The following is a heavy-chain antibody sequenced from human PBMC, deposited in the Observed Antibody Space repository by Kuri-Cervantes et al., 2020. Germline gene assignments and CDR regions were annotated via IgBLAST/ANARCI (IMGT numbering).Heavy chain of an antibody. D-gene: IGHD6-13*01. CDR3: ARVYTSSWSD. CDR1: GDSISTDTYH. Sequence: SETLSLTCTVSGDSISTDTYHWSWVRQHPGKGLEWIGDISHSGTSYYNPSLESRLALSLDTSKNNFSLKLTSVTAADTAVYYCARVYTSSWSDWGQGTLVTVSS. V-gene: IGHV4-31*03. J-gene: IGHJ4*02. CDR2: ISHSGTS.